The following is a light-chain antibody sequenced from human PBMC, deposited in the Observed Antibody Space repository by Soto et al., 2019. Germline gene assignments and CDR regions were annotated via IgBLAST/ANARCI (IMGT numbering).Light chain of an antibody. CDR2: TAS. Sequence: DIQMTQSPYTLSASVGDRVIITCRASQSVRSWLAWYQQKPGKAPKLLVHTASNLAGGVPSRFSGSGSGTEFALTISSLQPDDFATYYCQQYNSYSLFTFGPGTKVDIK. CDR1: QSVRSW. J-gene: IGKJ3*01. V-gene: IGKV1-5*03. CDR3: QQYNSYSLFT.